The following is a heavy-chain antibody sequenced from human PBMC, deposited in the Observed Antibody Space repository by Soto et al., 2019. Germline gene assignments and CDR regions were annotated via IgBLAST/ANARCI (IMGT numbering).Heavy chain of an antibody. V-gene: IGHV1-3*04. J-gene: IGHJ4*02. D-gene: IGHD3-16*01. Sequence: QVQIVQSGAEVQKPGASVKVSCKTSGYTFTLYTIHWVRQAPGQRLEWMGWLNTGNGNTKYLQRFQGRVTMSWGTSTSTGYMDLTTLPSGATAGCCCCKVGGRFIFGPFLVYWGQGTLVTVSS. CDR3: CKVGGRFIFGPFLVY. CDR2: LNTGNGNT. CDR1: GYTFTLYT.